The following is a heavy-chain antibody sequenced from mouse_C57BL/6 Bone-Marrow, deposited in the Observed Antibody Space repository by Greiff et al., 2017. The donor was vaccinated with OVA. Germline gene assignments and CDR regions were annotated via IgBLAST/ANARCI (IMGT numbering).Heavy chain of an antibody. D-gene: IGHD5-1-1*01. Sequence: EVKLVESGGDLVKPGGSLKLSCAASGFTFSSYGMSWVRQTPDKRLEWVATVSSGGSYTYYPDSVKGRFTISRDNAKNTLYLQMSSLKSEDTAMYYCARQYLWGQGTSVTVSS. J-gene: IGHJ4*01. CDR3: ARQYL. CDR2: VSSGGSYT. V-gene: IGHV5-6*01. CDR1: GFTFSSYG.